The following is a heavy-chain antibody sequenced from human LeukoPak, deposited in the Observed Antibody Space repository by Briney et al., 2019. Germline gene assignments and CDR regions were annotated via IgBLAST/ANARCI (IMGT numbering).Heavy chain of an antibody. CDR3: ARPHSSSWYDFDY. Sequence: GGSLRLSCAASGFTFTNYWMSWVRQAPGKGLEWVSYISSSGSTIYYADSVKGRFTISRDNAKNSLYLQMNSLRAEDTAVYYCARPHSSSWYDFDYWGQGTLVTVSS. CDR1: GFTFTNYW. V-gene: IGHV3-11*04. CDR2: ISSSGSTI. D-gene: IGHD6-13*01. J-gene: IGHJ4*02.